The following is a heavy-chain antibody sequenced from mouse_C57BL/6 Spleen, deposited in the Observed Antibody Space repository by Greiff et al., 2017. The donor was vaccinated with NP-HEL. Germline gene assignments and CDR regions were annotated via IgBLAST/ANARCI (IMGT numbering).Heavy chain of an antibody. D-gene: IGHD1-1*01. Sequence: EVKVVESGAELVKPGASVKLSCTASGFNIKDYYMHWVKQRTEQGLEWIGRIDPEDGETKYAPKFQGKATITADTSSNTAYLQLSSLTSEDTAVYYCARSSSYPTVYWYFDVWGTGTTVTVSS. J-gene: IGHJ1*03. CDR1: GFNIKDYY. V-gene: IGHV14-2*01. CDR3: ARSSSYPTVYWYFDV. CDR2: IDPEDGET.